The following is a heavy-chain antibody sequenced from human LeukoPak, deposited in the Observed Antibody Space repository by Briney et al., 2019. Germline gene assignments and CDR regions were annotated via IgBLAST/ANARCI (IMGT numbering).Heavy chain of an antibody. V-gene: IGHV3-73*01. CDR1: GFTFSGSA. Sequence: GGSLKLSCAASGFTFSGSAMHWVRQASGKGLEWVGRIRSKANSYATAYAASVKGRFTISRDDSKNTAYLQMNSLKTEDTAVYHCTRPVYSSSWLTDYWGQGTLVTVSS. CDR2: IRSKANSYAT. D-gene: IGHD6-13*01. J-gene: IGHJ4*02. CDR3: TRPVYSSSWLTDY.